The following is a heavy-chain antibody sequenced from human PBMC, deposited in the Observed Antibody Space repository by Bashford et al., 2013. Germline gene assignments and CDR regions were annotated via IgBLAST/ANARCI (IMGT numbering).Heavy chain of an antibody. CDR2: MYYSGST. CDR1: GGSISSYY. Sequence: SETLSLTCTVSGGSISSYYWSWIRQPPGKGLEWIGYMYYSGSTNYNPSLKSRVTISVDTSKNQFSLKVSSVTAADTAVYYCARHADGYNPWYFDYWGQGALVTVSS. J-gene: IGHJ4*02. D-gene: IGHD5-24*01. CDR3: ARHADGYNPWYFDY. V-gene: IGHV4-59*08.